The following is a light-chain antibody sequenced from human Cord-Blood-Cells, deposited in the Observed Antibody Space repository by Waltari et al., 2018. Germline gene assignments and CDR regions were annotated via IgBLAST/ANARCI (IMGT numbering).Light chain of an antibody. CDR2: EVS. V-gene: IGLV2-14*01. CDR1: SRAVGGYNY. J-gene: IGLJ2*01. Sequence: QSALTQPASVSGSPGQSITISCTGTSRAVGGYNYVSWYQQHPGKAPKLMIYEVSKRPSGVSNRFSGSKSGNTASLTISGLQAEDEADYYCSSYTSSSKVVFGGGTKLTVL. CDR3: SSYTSSSKVV.